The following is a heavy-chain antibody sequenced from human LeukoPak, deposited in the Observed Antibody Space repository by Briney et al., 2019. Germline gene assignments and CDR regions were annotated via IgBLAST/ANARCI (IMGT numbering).Heavy chain of an antibody. CDR2: ISSSSSYI. CDR1: GFTFSSYS. Sequence: GGSLRLSCAASGFTFSSYSMSLVRQAPGKGLEGVSSISSSSSYIYYADSVKGRFTISRDNAKNSLYLQMNSLRAEDTAVYYCARANDNYYYYYMDVWGKGTTVTISS. D-gene: IGHD3-9*01. V-gene: IGHV3-21*01. J-gene: IGHJ6*03. CDR3: ARANDNYYYYYMDV.